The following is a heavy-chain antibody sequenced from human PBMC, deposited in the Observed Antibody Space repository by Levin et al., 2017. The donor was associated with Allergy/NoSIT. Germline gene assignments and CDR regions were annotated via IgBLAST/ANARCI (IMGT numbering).Heavy chain of an antibody. CDR2: FDPEDGET. CDR1: GYTLTELS. CDR3: ATVVFHGIAAAGTPGWGAFDS. Sequence: ASVKVSCKVSGYTLTELSMHWVRQAPGKGLEWMGGFDPEDGETIYAQKFQGRVTMTEDKSTDTAYMELSSLRSEDTAVYYCATVVFHGIAAAGTPGWGAFDSWGQGTMVTVSS. V-gene: IGHV1-24*01. J-gene: IGHJ3*02. D-gene: IGHD6-13*01.